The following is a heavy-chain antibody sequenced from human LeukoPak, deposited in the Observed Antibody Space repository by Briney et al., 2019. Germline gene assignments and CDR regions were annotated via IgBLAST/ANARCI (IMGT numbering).Heavy chain of an antibody. CDR1: GGSISSNY. CDR2: IYYSGST. V-gene: IGHV4-59*01. CDR3: ARDRIVVVPAATYYYGMDV. D-gene: IGHD2-2*01. Sequence: SETLSLTCTVPGGSISSNYWIWIRQPPGKELEWIGYIYYSGSTNYNPSLKSRVTISVDTSKNQFSLKLSSVTAADTAVYYCARDRIVVVPAATYYYGMDVWGKGTTVTVSS. J-gene: IGHJ6*04.